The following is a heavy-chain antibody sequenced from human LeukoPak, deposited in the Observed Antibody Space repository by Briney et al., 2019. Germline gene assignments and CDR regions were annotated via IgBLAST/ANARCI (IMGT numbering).Heavy chain of an antibody. J-gene: IGHJ4*02. CDR2: IKSKGDGETI. V-gene: IGHV3-15*01. Sequence: GGSLRLSCAASGFTFTNAWMSWVSQAPGKGLEWVGRIKSKGDGETIDNAAPVKGRFTMSRDDSKATLYLQMNSLKAEDTAVYYCTTDLGLTMIRGVIVYWGQGALVTVSS. CDR3: TTDLGLTMIRGVIVY. D-gene: IGHD3-10*01. CDR1: GFTFTNAW.